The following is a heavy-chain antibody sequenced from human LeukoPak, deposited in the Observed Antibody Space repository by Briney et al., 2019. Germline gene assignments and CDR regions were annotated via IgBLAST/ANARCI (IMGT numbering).Heavy chain of an antibody. CDR1: GGSISSYY. V-gene: IGHV4-59*08. CDR3: ARLLGLRDDSSGYYYYWFDP. J-gene: IGHJ5*02. D-gene: IGHD3-22*01. CDR2: IYYSGST. Sequence: SETLSLTCTVSGGSISSYYWSWIRQPPGKGLEWIGYIYYSGSTNYNPSLKSRVTISVDTSKNQFSLKLSSVTAADTAVYYCARLLGLRDDSSGYYYYWFDPWGQGTLVTVSS.